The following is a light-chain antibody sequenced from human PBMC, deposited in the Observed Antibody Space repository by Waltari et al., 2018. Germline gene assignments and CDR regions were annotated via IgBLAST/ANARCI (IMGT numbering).Light chain of an antibody. Sequence: VVMTQSPADLSVSPVERVTLSCKASQHIDNNLAWYQQKPGQCPRLLIYHASTRAAGVPARFSGSGSGTEFTLTISSLQSEDCAVYYCQQYNRWPPLTFGGGTKVEIK. J-gene: IGKJ4*01. CDR2: HAS. CDR1: QHIDNN. V-gene: IGKV3-15*01. CDR3: QQYNRWPPLT.